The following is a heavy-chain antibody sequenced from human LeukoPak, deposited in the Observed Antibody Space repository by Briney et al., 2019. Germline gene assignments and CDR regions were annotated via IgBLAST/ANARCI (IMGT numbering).Heavy chain of an antibody. Sequence: SVKVSCKASGGTFSSYAISWVRQAPGQGLEWMGRIIPILGIANYAQKFQGRVTITADKSTSTAYMELSRLRSEDTAVYYCARIGEMATIADYWGQGTLVTVSS. J-gene: IGHJ4*02. CDR1: GGTFSSYA. CDR2: IIPILGIA. CDR3: ARIGEMATIADY. V-gene: IGHV1-69*04. D-gene: IGHD5-12*01.